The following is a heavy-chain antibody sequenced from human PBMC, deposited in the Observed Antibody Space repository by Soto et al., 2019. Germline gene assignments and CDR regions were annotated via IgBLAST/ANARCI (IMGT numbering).Heavy chain of an antibody. V-gene: IGHV1-46*03. Sequence: QVQLVQSGAEVKKPGASVKVSCKASGYTFTSYYMHWVRQAPGQGLEWMGIINPSGGSTSYAQKYQGRVTMTRDTSTSTVDMELSSLRSEDTAVYYCASEIFGVDGAFDYWGQGTLVTVSS. J-gene: IGHJ4*02. CDR1: GYTFTSYY. D-gene: IGHD3-3*01. CDR3: ASEIFGVDGAFDY. CDR2: INPSGGST.